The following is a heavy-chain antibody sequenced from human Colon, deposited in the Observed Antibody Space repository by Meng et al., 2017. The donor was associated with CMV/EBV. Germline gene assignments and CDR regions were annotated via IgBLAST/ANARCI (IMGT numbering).Heavy chain of an antibody. CDR3: AAGFNRADY. J-gene: IGHJ4*02. Sequence: GGSLRLSCAASGFTFSSYWMHWVRQAPGKGLLWVSRISTDGNSATYADSVKGRSTISRDNAKNTLYLQMSNLRAEDTAVYYCAAGFNRADYWGQGTLVTVSS. CDR2: ISTDGNSA. CDR1: GFTFSSYW. V-gene: IGHV3-74*01. D-gene: IGHD1-14*01.